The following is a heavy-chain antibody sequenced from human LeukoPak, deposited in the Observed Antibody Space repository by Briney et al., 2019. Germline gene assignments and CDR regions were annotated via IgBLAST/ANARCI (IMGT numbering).Heavy chain of an antibody. CDR3: ARHLFGSGYYPDY. CDR1: GGSFSGYY. J-gene: IGHJ4*02. CDR2: IDHSGST. Sequence: SETLSLTCAVYGGSFSGYYWSWIRQPPGKGLEWIGEIDHSGSTNYNPSLKSRVTISVDTSKNQFSLKLSSVTAADTAVYYCARHLFGSGYYPDYWGQGTLVTVSS. D-gene: IGHD3-22*01. V-gene: IGHV4-34*01.